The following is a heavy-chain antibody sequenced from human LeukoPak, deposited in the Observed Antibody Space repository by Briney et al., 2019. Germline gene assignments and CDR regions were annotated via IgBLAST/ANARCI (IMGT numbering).Heavy chain of an antibody. CDR3: AKEYCSGGSCYRNFDY. J-gene: IGHJ4*02. Sequence: PGRSLRLSCAASGFTFSSYGMHWVRQAPGKGLERVAVIWYDGSNKYYADSVKGRFTISRDNSKNTLYPQMNSLRAEDTAVYYCAKEYCSGGSCYRNFDYWGQGTLVTVSS. D-gene: IGHD2-15*01. CDR2: IWYDGSNK. V-gene: IGHV3-33*06. CDR1: GFTFSSYG.